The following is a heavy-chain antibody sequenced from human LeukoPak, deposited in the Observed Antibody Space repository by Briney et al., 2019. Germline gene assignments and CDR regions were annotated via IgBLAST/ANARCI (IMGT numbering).Heavy chain of an antibody. CDR1: GGSISSYY. V-gene: IGHV4-4*07. D-gene: IGHD3-3*01. CDR3: ARGYHDFWSGYVDY. J-gene: IGHJ4*02. Sequence: SETLSLTCTVSGGSISSYYWSWIRQPAGKGLEWIGRIYTSGSTNYNPSLKSRVTMSVDTSKNQFSLKLSSVTAADTAMYYCARGYHDFWSGYVDYWGQGTLVTVSS. CDR2: IYTSGST.